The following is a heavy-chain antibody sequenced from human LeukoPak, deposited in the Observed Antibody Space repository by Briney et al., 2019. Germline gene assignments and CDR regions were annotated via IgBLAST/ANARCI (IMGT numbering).Heavy chain of an antibody. J-gene: IGHJ4*02. CDR1: GGSISSGSYY. V-gene: IGHV4-61*02. D-gene: IGHD3-3*01. CDR3: ARAGRYYDFWSGPSPFDY. CDR2: IYTSGST. Sequence: SQTLFLTRTVSGGSISSGSYYWSWIRQPAGKGLEWIGRIYTSGSTNYNPSLKSRVTISVDTSKNQFSLKLSSVTAADTAVYYCARAGRYYDFWSGPSPFDYWGQGTLVTVSS.